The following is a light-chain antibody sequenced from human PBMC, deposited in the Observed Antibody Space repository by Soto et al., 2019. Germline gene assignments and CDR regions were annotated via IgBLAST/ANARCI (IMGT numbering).Light chain of an antibody. J-gene: IGLJ1*01. V-gene: IGLV2-14*01. CDR1: SSDVGGYNY. Sequence: QSALTQPASVSGSPGQSITISCTGTSSDVGGYNYVSWYQQHPGKAPKLMIYDVSNRPSGVSNRFSGSKSGNTASLTISGLQAEDEADYYCSSYTSSSLCVFGTGTTVTVL. CDR2: DVS. CDR3: SSYTSSSLCV.